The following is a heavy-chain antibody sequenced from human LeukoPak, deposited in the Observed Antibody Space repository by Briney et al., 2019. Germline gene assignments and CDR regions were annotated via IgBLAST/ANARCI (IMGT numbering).Heavy chain of an antibody. J-gene: IGHJ4*02. CDR3: ARGAGGYNYRSDY. Sequence: ASVKVSCKASGGTFSSYAISWVRQAPGQGLEWMGRIIPILGIANYAQKFQGRVTITADKSTSTAYMELSSLRSEDTAVYYCARGAGGYNYRSDYWGQGTLVTVSS. CDR1: GGTFSSYA. CDR2: IIPILGIA. V-gene: IGHV1-69*04. D-gene: IGHD5-24*01.